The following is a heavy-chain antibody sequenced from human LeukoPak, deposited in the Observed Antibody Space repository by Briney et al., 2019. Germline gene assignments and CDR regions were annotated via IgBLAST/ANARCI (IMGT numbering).Heavy chain of an antibody. CDR1: DDSISDYY. J-gene: IGHJ4*02. V-gene: IGHV4-59*01. D-gene: IGHD3-16*01. CDR3: TRGAGWLIDY. Sequence: SETLSLTCTVSDDSISDYYRGWIRRPPGKGLEWIGYFHNSGTSTYNPSLKSRVTISADTSKNQFSLKLNSLTTADTAVYYCTRGAGWLIDYWGQGILVTVSS. CDR2: FHNSGTS.